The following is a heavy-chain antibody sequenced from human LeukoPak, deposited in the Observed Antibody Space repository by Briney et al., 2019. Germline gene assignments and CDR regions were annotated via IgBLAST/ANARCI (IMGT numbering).Heavy chain of an antibody. J-gene: IGHJ4*02. CDR1: GGSISSYY. V-gene: IGHV4-59*08. D-gene: IGHD1-26*01. CDR2: IYYSGST. Sequence: PSETLSLTCTVSGGSISSYYWSWIRQPPGKGLEWIGYIYYSGSTNYNPSLKSRVTISVDTSKNQFSLKLSSVTAADTAVYYCASNSGYFDYWGQGTLVTVSS. CDR3: ASNSGYFDY.